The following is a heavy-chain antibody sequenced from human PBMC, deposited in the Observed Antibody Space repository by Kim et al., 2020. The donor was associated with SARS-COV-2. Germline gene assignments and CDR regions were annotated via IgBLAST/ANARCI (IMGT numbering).Heavy chain of an antibody. J-gene: IGHJ6*02. V-gene: IGHV1-24*01. D-gene: IGHD6-13*01. CDR2: FDPEDGET. Sequence: ASVKVSCKVSGYTLTELSMHWVRQAPGKGLEWMGGFDPEDGETIYAQKFQGRVTMTEDTSTDTAYMELSSLRSEDTAVYYCATDLRHDIAAAGTKDYYYYYGMDVWGQGTTVTVSS. CDR3: ATDLRHDIAAAGTKDYYYYYGMDV. CDR1: GYTLTELS.